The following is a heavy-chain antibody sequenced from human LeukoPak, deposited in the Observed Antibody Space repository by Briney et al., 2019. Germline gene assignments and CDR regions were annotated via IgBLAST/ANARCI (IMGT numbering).Heavy chain of an antibody. CDR1: GFTFSDFY. CDR3: ARGGYILTTNWFDP. CDR2: ISGSAGTI. D-gene: IGHD3-9*01. Sequence: PGGSLRLSCAASGFTFSDFYMTWLRQAPGKGLEWVSYISGSAGTIYYADSVKGRFTISRDNAKNSLYLQMNSLRAEDTAMYHCARGGYILTTNWFDPWGQGTLVTVSS. V-gene: IGHV3-11*01. J-gene: IGHJ5*02.